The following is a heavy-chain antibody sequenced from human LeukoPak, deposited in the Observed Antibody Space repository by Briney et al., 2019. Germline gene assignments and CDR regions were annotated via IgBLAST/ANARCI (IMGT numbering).Heavy chain of an antibody. CDR1: GFTFSSYV. D-gene: IGHD2-2*02. CDR2: ISYDGSNK. J-gene: IGHJ3*02. Sequence: GRSLRLSCAASGFTFSSYVMHWVRQAPGKGLEWVAVISYDGSNKYYADSVKGRFTISRDNSKNTLYLQMNSLRAEDTAVYYCANLGGGYCSSTSCYTRDAFDIWGQGTMVTVSS. CDR3: ANLGGGYCSSTSCYTRDAFDI. V-gene: IGHV3-30-3*01.